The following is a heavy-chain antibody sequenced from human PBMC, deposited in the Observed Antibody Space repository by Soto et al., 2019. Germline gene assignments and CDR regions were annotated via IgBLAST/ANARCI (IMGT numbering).Heavy chain of an antibody. CDR3: ATDFRSTTVLMDV. J-gene: IGHJ6*02. CDR2: INPSGGST. CDR1: GYTFTSYY. Sequence: ASVEVSCKASGYTFTSYYIHWVRQAPGQGLEWMGIINPSGGSTSYAQKFQGRVTMTRDTSTSTVYMELSSLRSEDTAVYYCATDFRSTTVLMDVWGQGTPLTFS. V-gene: IGHV1-46*01. D-gene: IGHD4-17*01.